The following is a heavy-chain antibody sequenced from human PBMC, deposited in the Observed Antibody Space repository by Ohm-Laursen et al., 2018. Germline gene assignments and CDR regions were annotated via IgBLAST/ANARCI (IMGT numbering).Heavy chain of an antibody. Sequence: GTLSLTCAVNGESSSGYFWNWIRQPPGKGLEWIGEINQSGSTKCNPSLKRRVTLSADSSNSQFSLRLTSVTAADTATYYCARGSGFFKLDVWGQGTTVTVSS. V-gene: IGHV4-34*01. CDR2: INQSGST. CDR3: ARGSGFFKLDV. D-gene: IGHD6-19*01. CDR1: GESSSGYF. J-gene: IGHJ6*02.